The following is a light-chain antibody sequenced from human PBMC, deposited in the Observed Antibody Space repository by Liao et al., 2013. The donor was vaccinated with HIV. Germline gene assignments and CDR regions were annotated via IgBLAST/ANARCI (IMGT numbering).Light chain of an antibody. Sequence: SYVLTQPPSVSVAPGQTAVMTCGGNNIRSRGVHWYQQRPGQAPVLVMYYDQNRPSGIPERFSGSNSGNTATLTISGTQAMDEADYYCQTWDSSTACVVFGGGTRLTVL. CDR2: YDQ. CDR3: QTWDSSTACVV. V-gene: IGLV3-21*01. CDR1: NIRSRG. J-gene: IGLJ2*01.